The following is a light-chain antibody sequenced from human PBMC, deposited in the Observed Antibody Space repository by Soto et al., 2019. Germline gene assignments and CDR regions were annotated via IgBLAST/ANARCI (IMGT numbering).Light chain of an antibody. CDR3: QQYSSSQLT. Sequence: EIELTQSPSTLSLSPGERATLSCRASQSVSSSYLAWYQQKPGEAPRLLIYGASSRTTGIPDRFSGSGSGTDFTLTISRLEPEDFAVYYCQQYSSSQLTFGGGTKVEIK. CDR2: GAS. J-gene: IGKJ4*01. V-gene: IGKV3-20*01. CDR1: QSVSSSY.